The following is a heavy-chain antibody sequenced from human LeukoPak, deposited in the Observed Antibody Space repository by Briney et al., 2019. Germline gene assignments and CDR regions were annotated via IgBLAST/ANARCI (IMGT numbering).Heavy chain of an antibody. CDR3: AKAVGTTLSHFDY. V-gene: IGHV3-7*05. J-gene: IGHJ4*02. CDR2: IKQDGSEK. D-gene: IGHD1-1*01. CDR1: GFTFSNYW. Sequence: TGGSLRLSCVASGFTFSNYWMSWVRQAPGKGLEWVANIKQDGSEKYYVDSVKGRFTISRDNSKNTLYLQMNSLRAEDTAVYYCAKAVGTTLSHFDYWGQGTLVTVSS.